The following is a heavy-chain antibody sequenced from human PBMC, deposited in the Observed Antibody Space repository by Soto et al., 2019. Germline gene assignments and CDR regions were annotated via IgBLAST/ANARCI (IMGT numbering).Heavy chain of an antibody. V-gene: IGHV3-30-3*01. CDR1: GFTFSSYA. Sequence: QVQLVESGGGVVQPGRSLRLSCAASGFTFSSYAMHWVRQAPGKGLEWVAVISYDGSNKYYADSVKGRFTISRDNSKNTLYLQMNSLRAEDTAVYYCARDGGDGYNSYYYYGMDVWGQGTTVTVSS. CDR3: ARDGGDGYNSYYYYGMDV. D-gene: IGHD5-12*01. CDR2: ISYDGSNK. J-gene: IGHJ6*02.